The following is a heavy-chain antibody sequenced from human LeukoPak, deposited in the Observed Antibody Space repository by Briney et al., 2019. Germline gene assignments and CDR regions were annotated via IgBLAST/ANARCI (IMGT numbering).Heavy chain of an antibody. D-gene: IGHD2-2*01. J-gene: IGHJ3*02. CDR3: AKSGCSSTSCYLNSYAFDI. V-gene: IGHV3-23*01. CDR2: IRGSGGST. CDR1: GFTLSSYA. Sequence: GGSLRLSCAASGFTLSSYAMSWVRQAPGKGLEWVSAIRGSGGSTYYADSVKGRSTISRDNSKNTLYLQMNSLRAEDTAVYYCAKSGCSSTSCYLNSYAFDIWGQGTMVTVSS.